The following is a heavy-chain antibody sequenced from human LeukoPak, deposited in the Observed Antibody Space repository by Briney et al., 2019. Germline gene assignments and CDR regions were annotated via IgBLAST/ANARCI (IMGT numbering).Heavy chain of an antibody. D-gene: IGHD2-21*02. Sequence: PWGSLRLSCAASGFTFSSYEMNWVRQAPGKGLEWVSYISGSGRTIDYADSVKGRFTISRDNTKNSVYLQMNSLRAEDTAIYFCVRDAVMSPDVLLTAWDYFDCWGQGTLVTVSS. CDR3: VRDAVMSPDVLLTAWDYFDC. J-gene: IGHJ4*02. V-gene: IGHV3-48*03. CDR1: GFTFSSYE. CDR2: ISGSGRTI.